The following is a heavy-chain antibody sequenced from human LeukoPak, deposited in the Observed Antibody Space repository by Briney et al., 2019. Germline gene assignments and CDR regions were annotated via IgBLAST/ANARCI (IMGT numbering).Heavy chain of an antibody. Sequence: ASVKVSCKASGFTFTGHYIHWVPQAPGQGLEWIGYISPDSEFTSSPQKFQGRVTMTRDTSMSTSYMELSSLTSDDTAMYYCVREGNEVLTKNFDHWGQGALVTVSS. V-gene: IGHV1-2*02. CDR1: GFTFTGHY. CDR2: ISPDSEFT. D-gene: IGHD4-23*01. J-gene: IGHJ4*02. CDR3: VREGNEVLTKNFDH.